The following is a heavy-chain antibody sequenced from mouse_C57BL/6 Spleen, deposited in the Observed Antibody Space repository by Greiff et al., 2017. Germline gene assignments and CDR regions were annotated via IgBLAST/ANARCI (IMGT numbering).Heavy chain of an antibody. J-gene: IGHJ2*01. Sequence: EVKLVESGGGLVKPGGSLKLSCAASGFTFSDYGMHWVRQAPEQGLEWVAYISSGSSTIYYADTVKGRFTISRDNAKNTLFLQMTSLRSEDTAMYYCASDYGSSDCDYWGQGTTLTVSS. CDR3: ASDYGSSDCDY. CDR2: ISSGSSTI. CDR1: GFTFSDYG. V-gene: IGHV5-17*01. D-gene: IGHD1-1*01.